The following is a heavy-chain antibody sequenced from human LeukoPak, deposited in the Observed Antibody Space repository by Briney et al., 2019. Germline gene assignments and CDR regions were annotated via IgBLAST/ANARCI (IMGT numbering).Heavy chain of an antibody. CDR2: ITGNGVST. Sequence: GGSLRLSCAASGFTFSSFAMTWVRQAPGKGLEYVSAITGNGVSTYYANSVKGRFTISRDNSKNTLYLQMGSLRPEDMAVYYCARSQGGYFDYWGQGTLVTVSS. CDR3: ARSQGGYFDY. J-gene: IGHJ4*02. CDR1: GFTFSSFA. V-gene: IGHV3-64*01.